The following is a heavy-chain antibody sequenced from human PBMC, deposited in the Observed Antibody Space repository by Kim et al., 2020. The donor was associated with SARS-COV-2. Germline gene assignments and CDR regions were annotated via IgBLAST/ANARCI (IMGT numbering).Heavy chain of an antibody. CDR1: GFSFTNAA. J-gene: IGHJ4*02. CDR3: TNRRGELRFLDY. Sequence: GGSLRLSCAASGFSFTNAAMTWVRQAPGNGPEWVARIKGKTDGGTTDYAAHVRGSFTIAGVDSKNTLYLKMNSLKTDAPAVCFYTNRRGELRFLDYWGQG. CDR2: IKGKTDGGTT. D-gene: IGHD1-26*01. V-gene: IGHV3-15*01.